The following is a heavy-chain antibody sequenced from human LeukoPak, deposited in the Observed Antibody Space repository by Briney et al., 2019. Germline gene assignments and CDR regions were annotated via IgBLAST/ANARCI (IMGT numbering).Heavy chain of an antibody. D-gene: IGHD3-10*01. J-gene: IGHJ5*02. V-gene: IGHV4-4*07. CDR3: ARGPLYDSGTYNWFDP. Sequence: PSETLSLTCSVSGGSIGNYYWSWIRQPAGKGLEWIGRIYSSGSTNYNPSLKSRVTMSVDTSKNQFSLKVSSVTAADTALYYCARGPLYDSGTYNWFDPWGQGTLVTVSS. CDR1: GGSIGNYY. CDR2: IYSSGST.